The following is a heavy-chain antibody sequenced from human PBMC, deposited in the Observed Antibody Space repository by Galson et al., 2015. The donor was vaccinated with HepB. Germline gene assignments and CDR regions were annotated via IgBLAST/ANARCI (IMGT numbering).Heavy chain of an antibody. V-gene: IGHV3-11*01. D-gene: IGHD3-16*01. CDR1: GVTFSDYH. J-gene: IGHJ5*02. CDR2: ISSSGSTI. CDR3: ARSPLRWFDP. Sequence: SLRLSCAASGVTFSDYHMSWIRQAPGKGLEWISYISSSGSTIYYSDSVKGRFTISRDNAKNSLYLQMNSLRAEDTAVYYCARSPLRWFDPWGQGTLVTVSS.